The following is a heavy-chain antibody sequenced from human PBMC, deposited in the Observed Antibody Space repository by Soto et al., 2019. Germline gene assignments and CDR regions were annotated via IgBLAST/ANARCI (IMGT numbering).Heavy chain of an antibody. CDR2: IKQDGSEK. D-gene: IGHD5-18*01. CDR1: GFTFSSYW. CDR3: ARRTALSDAYYYYYYGMDV. V-gene: IGHV3-7*01. J-gene: IGHJ6*02. Sequence: GGSLRLSCAASGFTFSSYWMSWVRQAPGKGLEWVANIKQDGSEKYYVDSVKGRFTISRDSAKNSLYLQMNSLRAEDTAVYYCARRTALSDAYYYYYYGMDVWGQGTTVTVSS.